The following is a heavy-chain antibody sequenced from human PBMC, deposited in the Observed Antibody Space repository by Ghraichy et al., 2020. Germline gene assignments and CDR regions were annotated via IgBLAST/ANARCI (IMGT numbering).Heavy chain of an antibody. CDR2: IKQDGSEK. J-gene: IGHJ3*02. CDR1: GFTFSNFW. Sequence: GGSLRLSCEASGFTFSNFWMSWVRQAPGKGLEWVANIKQDGSEKNYVDSVKGRFTISRDNAENSLYLQMNSLRAEDTAVYYCARDSPSPFQNWKDDAFDIWGQGTMVSVSS. CDR3: ARDSPSPFQNWKDDAFDI. V-gene: IGHV3-7*01. D-gene: IGHD1-1*01.